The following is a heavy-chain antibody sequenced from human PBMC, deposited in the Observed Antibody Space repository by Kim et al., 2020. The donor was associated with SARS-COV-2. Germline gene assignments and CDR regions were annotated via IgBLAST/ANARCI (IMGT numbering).Heavy chain of an antibody. Sequence: GGSLRLSCAASGFTFSSYAMTWVRQAPGKGLEWVSAISGTGGSTYYADSVKGRFIISRDNSKNTLYLQMNSLRAEDTAVYYCAKPEYSSGWYGHYWGQGTLVTVSS. D-gene: IGHD6-19*01. V-gene: IGHV3-23*01. J-gene: IGHJ4*02. CDR1: GFTFSSYA. CDR3: AKPEYSSGWYGHY. CDR2: ISGTGGST.